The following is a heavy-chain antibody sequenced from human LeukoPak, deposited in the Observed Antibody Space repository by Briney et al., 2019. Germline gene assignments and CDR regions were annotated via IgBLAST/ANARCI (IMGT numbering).Heavy chain of an antibody. Sequence: GGSLRLSCVASGFTFSSYGMHWVRQAPGKGLEWVAVIWYGGSNKYYADSVKGRFTISRDNSKNTLYLQMNSLRAEDTAVYYCAKGDCSSTSCYNSFDYWGQGTLVTVSS. J-gene: IGHJ4*02. CDR2: IWYGGSNK. D-gene: IGHD2-2*02. CDR1: GFTFSSYG. V-gene: IGHV3-33*03. CDR3: AKGDCSSTSCYNSFDY.